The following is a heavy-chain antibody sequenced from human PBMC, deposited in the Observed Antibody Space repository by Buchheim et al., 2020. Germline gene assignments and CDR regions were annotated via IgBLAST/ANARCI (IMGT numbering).Heavy chain of an antibody. J-gene: IGHJ4*02. Sequence: EVQLVESGGGLVQPGGSLRLSCAASGFTFSTYWMSWVRQAPGKGLEWVANIKEDGSDKYYVDSVKGRFTVSRDNAKNSLYLQLNSLRSEDAAVYYCARDFWWLWDYWGQGTL. CDR2: IKEDGSDK. CDR1: GFTFSTYW. D-gene: IGHD2-15*01. CDR3: ARDFWWLWDY. V-gene: IGHV3-7*01.